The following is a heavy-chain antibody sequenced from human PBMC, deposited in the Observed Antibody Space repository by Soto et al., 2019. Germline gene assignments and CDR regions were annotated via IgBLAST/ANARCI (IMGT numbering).Heavy chain of an antibody. CDR1: SGSISSNSYL. J-gene: IGHJ6*02. D-gene: IGHD3-22*01. CDR2: KLYSGDT. CDR3: ARQGRNTKIVILRHYATDF. Sequence: QLLLQEAGPRLVEPSETLSLTCSVSSGSISSNSYLWGWIRQPPGKGLEWIGAKLYSGDTYYSESLKSRVTMSVDTAKNQFSLKLNSVTAADTAVYYCARQGRNTKIVILRHYATDFWGQGTAVTVSS. V-gene: IGHV4-39*01.